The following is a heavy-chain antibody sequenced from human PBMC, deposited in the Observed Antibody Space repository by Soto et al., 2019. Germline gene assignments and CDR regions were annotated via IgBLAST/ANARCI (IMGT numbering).Heavy chain of an antibody. J-gene: IGHJ6*02. CDR2: INSDGSST. V-gene: IGHV3-74*01. CDR3: ARSSVGVSSWYPYYYYGMDV. CDR1: GFTFSSYW. Sequence: EVQLVESGGGLVQPGGSLRLSCAASGFTFSSYWMHWVRQAPGKGLVWVSRINSDGSSTSYADSVKGRFTISRDNAKNTLYPQMNSLRAEDTAVYYCARSSVGVSSWYPYYYYGMDVWGQGTTVTVSS. D-gene: IGHD6-13*01.